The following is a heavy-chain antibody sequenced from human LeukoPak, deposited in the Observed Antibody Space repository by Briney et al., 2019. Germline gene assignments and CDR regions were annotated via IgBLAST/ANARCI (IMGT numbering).Heavy chain of an antibody. CDR2: IIPIFGTA. V-gene: IGHV1-69*06. Sequence: ASVKVSCKASGGTFSSYAISWVRQAPGQGLEWMGRIIPIFGTANYAQKFQGRVTITADKSTSTAYMELSSLRSEDTAVYYCASSGRVVPAATENWFDPWGQGTLATVSS. J-gene: IGHJ5*02. CDR1: GGTFSSYA. CDR3: ASSGRVVPAATENWFDP. D-gene: IGHD2-2*01.